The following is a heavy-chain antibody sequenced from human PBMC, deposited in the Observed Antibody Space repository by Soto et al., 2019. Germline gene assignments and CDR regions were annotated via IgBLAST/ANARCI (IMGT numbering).Heavy chain of an antibody. D-gene: IGHD6-19*01. J-gene: IGHJ4*02. V-gene: IGHV3-30*03. CDR1: GFTFSDYA. CDR3: ARGGRQGLGTSDFNY. Sequence: VQLVESGGGVVQPGRSLRLSCAASGFTFSDYAMHWVRQAPGKGLEWVAVVSHDGRNTHYADSVKGRFTISRDSSKNTASLEMTSLRAEDKAGYYGARGGRQGLGTSDFNYWCQGSRVTVSS. CDR2: VSHDGRNT.